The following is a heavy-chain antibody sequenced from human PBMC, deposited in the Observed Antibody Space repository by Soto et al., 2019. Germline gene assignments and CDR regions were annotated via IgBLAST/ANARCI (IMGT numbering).Heavy chain of an antibody. V-gene: IGHV3-30*18. CDR3: AKGGIVVVIGRFDY. Sequence: QVQLVESGGGVVQPGRSLRLSCAASGFTFSSYGMHWVRQAPGKGLEWVAVISYDGSNKYYADSVKGRFTISRDNSKNTLYLQMNSLRAEDTAVYYCAKGGIVVVIGRFDYWGQGTLVTVSS. CDR2: ISYDGSNK. CDR1: GFTFSSYG. D-gene: IGHD3-22*01. J-gene: IGHJ4*02.